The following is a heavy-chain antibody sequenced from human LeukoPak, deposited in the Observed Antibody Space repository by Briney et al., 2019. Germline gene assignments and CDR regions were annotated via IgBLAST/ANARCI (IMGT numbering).Heavy chain of an antibody. Sequence: ASVKVSCKASGYTFTSYGISWVRQAPGQGLEWMGWISAYNGNTNYAQKLQGRVTMTTDTSTSSAYMELRSLRSDDTAVYYCARDCGGDCYHISNWFDLWGQGTLVTVSS. CDR3: ARDCGGDCYHISNWFDL. CDR1: GYTFTSYG. V-gene: IGHV1-18*01. CDR2: ISAYNGNT. D-gene: IGHD2-21*02. J-gene: IGHJ5*02.